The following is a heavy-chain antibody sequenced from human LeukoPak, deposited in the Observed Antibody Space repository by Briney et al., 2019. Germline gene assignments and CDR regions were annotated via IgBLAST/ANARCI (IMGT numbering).Heavy chain of an antibody. J-gene: IGHJ4*02. Sequence: GGSLKLSCAASGFTFSGSAMHWVRQASGKGLEWVGRIRSKANSYATAYAASVKGRFTISRDDSKNTAYLQMNSLKTEDTAVYYCTRQYYGSGSYYKGDFDYWGQGTLVTVSS. CDR3: TRQYYGSGSYYKGDFDY. CDR2: IRSKANSYAT. CDR1: GFTFSGSA. V-gene: IGHV3-73*01. D-gene: IGHD3-10*01.